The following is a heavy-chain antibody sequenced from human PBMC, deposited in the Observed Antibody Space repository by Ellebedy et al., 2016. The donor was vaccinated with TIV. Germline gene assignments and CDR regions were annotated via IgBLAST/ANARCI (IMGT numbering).Heavy chain of an antibody. CDR2: INPSGGST. D-gene: IGHD2-2*01. J-gene: IGHJ4*02. V-gene: IGHV1-46*01. CDR3: ARGYCSSTSCYVLYYFDY. Sequence: AASVKVSCKASGYTFTSYYMHWVRQAPGQGLEWMGIINPSGGSTSYAQKFQGRVTMTRDTSTSTVYMELSSLRSEDTAVYYCARGYCSSTSCYVLYYFDYWGQGTLVTVSS. CDR1: GYTFTSYY.